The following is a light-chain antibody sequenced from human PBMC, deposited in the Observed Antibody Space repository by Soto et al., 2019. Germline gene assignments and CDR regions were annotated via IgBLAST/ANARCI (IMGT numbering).Light chain of an antibody. V-gene: IGKV1-5*01. Sequence: DIQMTQSPSTLSASVGDRVTITCRASQSISSWLAWYQQKPGKAPKLLIYDASSLESGVPSRFSGSGSGTEFTLTISSLQPDDFATYYCQQYNSYNTFGQGTKVEIK. CDR2: DAS. J-gene: IGKJ1*01. CDR1: QSISSW. CDR3: QQYNSYNT.